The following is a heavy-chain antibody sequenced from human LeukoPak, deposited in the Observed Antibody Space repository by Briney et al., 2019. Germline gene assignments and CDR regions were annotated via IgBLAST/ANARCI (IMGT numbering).Heavy chain of an antibody. CDR3: ARDNNSGSHYDPLDY. D-gene: IGHD1-26*01. CDR2: ISAYNGNT. V-gene: IGHV1-18*01. J-gene: IGHJ4*02. CDR1: GYTFTSYG. Sequence: ASVKDSCKASGYTFTSYGISWVRQAPGQGREWMGWISAYNGNTNYAQKLQGRVTMTTDTSTSTAYMELRSLRSDDTAVYYCARDNNSGSHYDPLDYWGQGTLVTVSS.